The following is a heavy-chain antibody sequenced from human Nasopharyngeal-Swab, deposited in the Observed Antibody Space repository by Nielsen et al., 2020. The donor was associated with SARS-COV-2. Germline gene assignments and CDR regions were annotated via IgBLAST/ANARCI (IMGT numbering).Heavy chain of an antibody. Sequence: ASVKVSCKASGYTFTNSAMHWVRQAPGQRLEWMGWINAANGNTYYSQKFQGRVTITRDTSASTAYMEVSSLRSEDTAVYYCARGEKGYSYGYYWYFDLWGRGTLVTVSS. CDR3: ARGEKGYSYGYYWYFDL. J-gene: IGHJ2*01. D-gene: IGHD5-18*01. CDR1: GYTFTNSA. V-gene: IGHV1-3*01. CDR2: INAANGNT.